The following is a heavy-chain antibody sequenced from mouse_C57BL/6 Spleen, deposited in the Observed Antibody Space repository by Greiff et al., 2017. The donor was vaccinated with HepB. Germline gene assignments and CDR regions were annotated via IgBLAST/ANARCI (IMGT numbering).Heavy chain of an antibody. CDR3: AKEGYYDYEFAY. Sequence: VQLQQSGAELVRPGTSVKVSCKASGYAFTNYLIEWVKQRPGQGLEWIGVINPGSGGTNYNEKFKGKATLTADKSSSTAYMQLSSLTSEDSAVYFCAKEGYYDYEFAYWGQGTLVTVSA. CDR2: INPGSGGT. J-gene: IGHJ3*01. CDR1: GYAFTNYL. V-gene: IGHV1-54*01. D-gene: IGHD2-4*01.